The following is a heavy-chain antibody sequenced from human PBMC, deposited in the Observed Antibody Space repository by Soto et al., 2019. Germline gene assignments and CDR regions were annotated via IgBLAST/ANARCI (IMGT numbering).Heavy chain of an antibody. Sequence: SETLSLTCTVSGGSISSYYWSWIRQPPGKGLEWIGYIYYSGSTNYNPSLKSRVTISVDTSKNQFSLKLSSVTAADTAVYYCARDLDYYGSGSYYNYFAYWGQGTLAPVPS. CDR1: GGSISSYY. CDR2: IYYSGST. J-gene: IGHJ4*02. D-gene: IGHD3-10*01. CDR3: ARDLDYYGSGSYYNYFAY. V-gene: IGHV4-59*01.